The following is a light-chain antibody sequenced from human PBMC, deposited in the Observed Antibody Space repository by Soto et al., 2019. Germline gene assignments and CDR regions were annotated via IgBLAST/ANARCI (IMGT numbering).Light chain of an antibody. CDR3: QQRSNWPPFT. J-gene: IGKJ4*01. Sequence: EIVLTQSPATLSLSPGDRATLSCRASQSVSSLLAWYQQKPGQAPRLLIYYASNRAAGIPARFSGSGSGTHFTLTISSLEPEDFAVYYCQQRSNWPPFTFGGGTKVEI. CDR1: QSVSSL. V-gene: IGKV3-11*01. CDR2: YAS.